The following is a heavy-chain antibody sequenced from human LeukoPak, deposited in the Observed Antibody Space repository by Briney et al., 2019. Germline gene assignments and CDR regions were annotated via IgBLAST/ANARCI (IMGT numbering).Heavy chain of an antibody. Sequence: PSQTLSLTCTVSGGAINSPGYYWSWIRQPPGKGLEWIGEINHSGSTNYNPSLKSRVTISVDTSKNQFSLKLSSVTAADTAVYYCARGRYDFLYGMDVWGQGTTVTVSS. J-gene: IGHJ6*02. CDR2: INHSGST. D-gene: IGHD3-3*01. CDR3: ARGRYDFLYGMDV. CDR1: GGAINSPGYY. V-gene: IGHV4-34*01.